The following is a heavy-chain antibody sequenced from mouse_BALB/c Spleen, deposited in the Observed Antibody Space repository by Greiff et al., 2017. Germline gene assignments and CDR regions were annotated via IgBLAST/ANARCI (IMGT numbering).Heavy chain of an antibody. Sequence: QVQLKQSGPGLVAPSQSLSITCTVSGFSLTSYGVHWVRQPPGKGLEWLGVIWAGGSTNYNSALMSRLSISKDNSKSQVFLKMNSLQTDDTAMYYCARAGLRDPHYDAMDYWGQGTSVTVSS. CDR3: ARAGLRDPHYDAMDY. CDR1: GFSLTSYG. D-gene: IGHD1-1*01. V-gene: IGHV2-9*02. CDR2: IWAGGST. J-gene: IGHJ4*01.